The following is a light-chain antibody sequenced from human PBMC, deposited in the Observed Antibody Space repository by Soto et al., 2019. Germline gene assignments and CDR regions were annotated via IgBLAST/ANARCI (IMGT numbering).Light chain of an antibody. Sequence: QSVLTQPASVSGSPGQSITISCTGTSSDVVGYNYVSWYQQHPGKAPKLMIYDVSNRPSGVSNRFSGSKSGNTASLTISGLQAEDEADYYCSSYTTSSSYVFGTGTKVTVL. CDR1: SSDVVGYNY. CDR3: SSYTTSSSYV. CDR2: DVS. V-gene: IGLV2-14*03. J-gene: IGLJ1*01.